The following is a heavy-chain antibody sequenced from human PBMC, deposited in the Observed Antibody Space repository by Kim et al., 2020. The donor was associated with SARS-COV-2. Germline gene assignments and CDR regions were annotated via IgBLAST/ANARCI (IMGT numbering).Heavy chain of an antibody. CDR2: IYYSGST. J-gene: IGHJ6*02. Sequence: SETLSLTCTVSGGSISSYYWSWIRQPPGKGLEWIGYIYYSGSTNYNPSLKSRVTISVDTSKNQFSLKLSSVTAADTAVYYCARDRKQWLVGSPLSDGMDVWGQGTTVTVSS. CDR1: GGSISSYY. CDR3: ARDRKQWLVGSPLSDGMDV. V-gene: IGHV4-59*01. D-gene: IGHD6-19*01.